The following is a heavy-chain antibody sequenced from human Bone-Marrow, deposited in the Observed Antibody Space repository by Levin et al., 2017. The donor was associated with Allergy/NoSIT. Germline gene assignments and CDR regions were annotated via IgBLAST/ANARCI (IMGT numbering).Heavy chain of an antibody. D-gene: IGHD3-9*01. J-gene: IGHJ4*02. CDR2: VYFSGST. Sequence: ASQTLSLTCTVSGDSIISATYYWGWVRQPPGKGLEWIGSVYFSGSTYLSPFLKSRVTMSVDTSSSHFSLNLSSVTAADTAVYYCARVPALRFLDWFLDYWGRGVLVTVSS. V-gene: IGHV4-39*02. CDR1: GDSIISATYY. CDR3: ARVPALRFLDWFLDY.